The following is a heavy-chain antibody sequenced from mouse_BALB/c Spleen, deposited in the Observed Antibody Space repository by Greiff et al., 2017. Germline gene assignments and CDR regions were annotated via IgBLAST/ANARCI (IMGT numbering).Heavy chain of an antibody. CDR2: ILPGSGST. CDR1: GYTFSSYW. J-gene: IGHJ3*01. V-gene: IGHV1-9*01. Sequence: QVQLQQSGAELMKPGASVKISCKATGYTFSSYWIEWVKQRPGHGLEWIGEILPGSGSTNYNEKFKGKATFTADTSSNTAYMQLSSLTSEDSAVYYCARGGITTCFAYWGQGTLVTVSA. CDR3: ARGGITTCFAY. D-gene: IGHD1-2*01.